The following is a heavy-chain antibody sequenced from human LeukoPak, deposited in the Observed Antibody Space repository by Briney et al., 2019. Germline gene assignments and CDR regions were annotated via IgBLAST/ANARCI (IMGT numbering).Heavy chain of an antibody. CDR1: GYTFTGYY. D-gene: IGHD6-13*01. CDR2: INPNSGGT. V-gene: IGHV1-2*02. CDR3: ARGPRPLSSSWYHSFDY. J-gene: IGHJ4*02. Sequence: ASVKVSCKASGYTFTGYYMHWVRQAPGQALEWMGWINPNSGGTNYAQKFQGRVTMTRDTSISTAYMELSRLRSDDTAVYYCARGPRPLSSSWYHSFDYWGQGTLVTVSS.